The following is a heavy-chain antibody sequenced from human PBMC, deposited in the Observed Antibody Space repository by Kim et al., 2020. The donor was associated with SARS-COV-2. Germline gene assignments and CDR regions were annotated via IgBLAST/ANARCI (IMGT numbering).Heavy chain of an antibody. CDR3: ARTRGYSGYDYLFYYYYGMDV. CDR2: IYYSGST. Sequence: SETLSLTCTVSGGSISSYYWSWIRQPPGKGLEWIGYIYYSGSTNYNPSLKSRVTISVDTSKNQFSLKLSSVTAADTAVYYCARTRGYSGYDYLFYYYYGMDVWGQGTTVTVSS. J-gene: IGHJ6*02. V-gene: IGHV4-59*13. D-gene: IGHD5-12*01. CDR1: GGSISSYY.